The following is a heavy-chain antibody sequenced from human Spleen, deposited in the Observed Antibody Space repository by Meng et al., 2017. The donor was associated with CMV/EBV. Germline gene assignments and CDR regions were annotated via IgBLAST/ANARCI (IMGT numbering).Heavy chain of an antibody. CDR2: VSSSGSTI. V-gene: IGHV3-48*03. D-gene: IGHD2-15*01. J-gene: IGHJ4*02. CDR1: GFTFSNYE. Sequence: GESLKISCAASGFTFSNYEIYWVRQAPGKGLEWVSYVSSSGSTIYYADSVKGRFTISRDNAKNSVYLQMFSLRVEDTAFYYCARVAAAAIALDCWGQGTLVTVSS. CDR3: ARVAAAAIALDC.